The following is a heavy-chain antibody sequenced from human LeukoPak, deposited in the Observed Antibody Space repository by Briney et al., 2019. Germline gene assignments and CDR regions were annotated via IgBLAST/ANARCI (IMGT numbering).Heavy chain of an antibody. Sequence: GRALRLSCTASGFAFGDFAMNWVRQAPGKGLEWVGFIKTKLYGGTTEYAASVKGRFTISRDDSKAIAYLQMNSLKTEDTAVYYCTRDHRDDWNPGYYFDYWGQGTLVTVSS. CDR3: TRDHRDDWNPGYYFDY. D-gene: IGHD1-1*01. CDR1: GFAFGDFA. V-gene: IGHV3-49*04. CDR2: IKTKLYGGTT. J-gene: IGHJ4*02.